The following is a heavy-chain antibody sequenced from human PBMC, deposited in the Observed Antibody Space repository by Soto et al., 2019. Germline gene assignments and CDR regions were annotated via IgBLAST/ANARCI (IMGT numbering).Heavy chain of an antibody. Sequence: SETLSLTCAVYGGSFSGYYWSWIRQPPGKGLEWIGEINHSGSTNYNPSLKSRVTISVDTSKNQFSLKLSSVTAADTAVYYCARVGGVCSSTSCPNTSDYWGQGTLVTVSS. D-gene: IGHD2-2*01. V-gene: IGHV4-34*01. CDR2: INHSGST. CDR1: GGSFSGYY. J-gene: IGHJ4*02. CDR3: ARVGGVCSSTSCPNTSDY.